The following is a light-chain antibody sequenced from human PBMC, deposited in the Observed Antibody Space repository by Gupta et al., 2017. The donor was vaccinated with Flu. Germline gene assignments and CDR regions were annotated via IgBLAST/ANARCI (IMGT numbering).Light chain of an antibody. CDR2: RNN. Sequence: RVTITCSGNSNNVGRKEADWQQQHQGPAPKLLSYRNNQRPSGISDRFSASRSATAASLTISGLRPEDEADYYGAAWDDSLSGLVFGGGTKLTVL. CDR1: SNNVGRKE. J-gene: IGLJ3*02. V-gene: IGLV1-47*01. CDR3: AAWDDSLSGLV.